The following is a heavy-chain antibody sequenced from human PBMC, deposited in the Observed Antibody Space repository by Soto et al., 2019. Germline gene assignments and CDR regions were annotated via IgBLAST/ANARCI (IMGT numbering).Heavy chain of an antibody. D-gene: IGHD6-19*01. V-gene: IGHV3-48*04. Sequence: PGGSLRLSCAASGFTFSSYSMNWVRQAPGKGLEWVSYISSSSSTIYYADSVKGRFTISRDNAKNSVHLQMNSLRAEDTAVYYCARDPGSGWETWGQGTLVTVSS. CDR3: ARDPGSGWET. J-gene: IGHJ5*02. CDR2: ISSSSSTI. CDR1: GFTFSSYS.